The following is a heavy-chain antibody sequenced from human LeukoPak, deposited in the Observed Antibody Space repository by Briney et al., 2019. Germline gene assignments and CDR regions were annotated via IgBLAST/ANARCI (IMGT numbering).Heavy chain of an antibody. CDR3: ARDLGYTLSY. CDR2: ISAGSGNT. Sequence: ASVKVSCKASGYTFTDYSIHWVRQAPGQRLEWMGWISAGSGNTKYSRSLQGRVTITSDTSASTAYMELRSLRSEDTAVYYCARDLGYTLSYWGQGTPVTVSS. J-gene: IGHJ4*02. V-gene: IGHV1-3*01. D-gene: IGHD2-2*02. CDR1: GYTFTDYS.